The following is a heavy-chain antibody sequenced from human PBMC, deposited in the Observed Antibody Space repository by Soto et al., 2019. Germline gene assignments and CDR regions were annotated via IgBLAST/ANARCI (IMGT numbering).Heavy chain of an antibody. J-gene: IGHJ4*02. Sequence: ASVKVSCKASGGTFSSYAISWVRQAPGQGLEWMGGIIPIFGTANYAQKFQGRVTITADESTSTAYMELSSLRSEDTAVYYCARSEKVVVINSFDYWGQGTLVTVSS. V-gene: IGHV1-69*13. CDR1: GGTFSSYA. CDR2: IIPIFGTA. D-gene: IGHD3-22*01. CDR3: ARSEKVVVINSFDY.